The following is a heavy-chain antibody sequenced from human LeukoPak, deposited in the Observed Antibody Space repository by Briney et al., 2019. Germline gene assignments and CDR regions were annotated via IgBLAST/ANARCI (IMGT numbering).Heavy chain of an antibody. V-gene: IGHV1-69*05. CDR1: GGTFSSYA. J-gene: IGHJ4*02. D-gene: IGHD1-26*01. CDR2: IIPIFGTA. Sequence: GASVKVSCKASGGTFSSYAISWVRQAPGQGLEWMGRIIPIFGTANYAQKFQGRVTITTDESTSTAYMELSSLRSEDTAVYYCARSGRDIVGAEDVDYCGQGTLVTVSS. CDR3: ARSGRDIVGAEDVDY.